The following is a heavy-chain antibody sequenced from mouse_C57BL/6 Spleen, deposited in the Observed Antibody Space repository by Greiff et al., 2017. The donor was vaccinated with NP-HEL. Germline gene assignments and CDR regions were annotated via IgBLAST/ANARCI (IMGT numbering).Heavy chain of an antibody. J-gene: IGHJ4*01. CDR2: IDPSDSYT. Sequence: VQLQQPGAELVMPGASVKLSCKASGYTFTSYWMHWVKQRPGQGLEWIGEIDPSDSYTNYNQKFKGKYTLTVDKSSSTAYMQLSSLTSEDSAVYYCARSITTVYYAMDYWGQGTSVTVSS. CDR3: ARSITTVYYAMDY. V-gene: IGHV1-69*01. D-gene: IGHD1-1*01. CDR1: GYTFTSYW.